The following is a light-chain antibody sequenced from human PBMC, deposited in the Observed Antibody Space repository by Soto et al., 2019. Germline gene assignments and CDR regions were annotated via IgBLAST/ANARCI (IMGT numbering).Light chain of an antibody. CDR3: CSYTDIALDVV. J-gene: IGLJ2*01. CDR2: DVT. V-gene: IGLV2-14*01. Sequence: QSALTQPASVSGSPGQSITISSTGTCSDIGDYDYVSWYQHLPGKAPKLLIFDVTHRPSGVSDRFSGSKSGNTASLTISGVRPEDEADYYCCSYTDIALDVVFGGGTKLTVL. CDR1: CSDIGDYDY.